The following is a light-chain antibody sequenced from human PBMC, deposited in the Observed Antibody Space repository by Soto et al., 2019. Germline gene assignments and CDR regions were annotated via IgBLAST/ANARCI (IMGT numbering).Light chain of an antibody. J-gene: IGKJ4*01. CDR2: DAS. Sequence: EIVMTQSPATLSVSPGERATLSCRASQSVNSNLAWYRQKPGQAPRLLISDASTRATGVPARFSGSGSGTDFTLTIVRLQSEDSGIYYCQQYNFWPPLTFGGGTKVEIK. V-gene: IGKV3-15*01. CDR3: QQYNFWPPLT. CDR1: QSVNSN.